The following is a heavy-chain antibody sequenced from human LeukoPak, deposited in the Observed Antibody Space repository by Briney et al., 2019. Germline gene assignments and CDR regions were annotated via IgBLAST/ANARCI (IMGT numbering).Heavy chain of an antibody. CDR2: MYNSGTS. CDR1: GASITSHPW. CDR3: VRGGNWDFDY. J-gene: IGHJ4*02. Sequence: KPSETLSLTCAVSGASITSHPWNWVRQPPGKGLEWIGEMYNSGTSTFKPSLRSRVIMFFDESKNHFSLKLNSVTAADTAVYYCVRGGNWDFDYWGQGVLVIVSS. V-gene: IGHV4-4*02. D-gene: IGHD7-27*01.